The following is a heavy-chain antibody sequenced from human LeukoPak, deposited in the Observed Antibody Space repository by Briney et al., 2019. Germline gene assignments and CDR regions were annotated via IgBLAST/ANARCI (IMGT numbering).Heavy chain of an antibody. D-gene: IGHD3-22*01. V-gene: IGHV3-23*01. CDR3: ANAHDSSGYYYYPFDY. Sequence: GGSLRLSCAASGFTFSSYAMSWVRQAPGKGLEWVSAISGSGGSTYYADSVKGRFTISRDNSKNTLYLQMNSLRAEDTAVYYCANAHDSSGYYYYPFDYWGQGTLVTVSS. J-gene: IGHJ4*02. CDR1: GFTFSSYA. CDR2: ISGSGGST.